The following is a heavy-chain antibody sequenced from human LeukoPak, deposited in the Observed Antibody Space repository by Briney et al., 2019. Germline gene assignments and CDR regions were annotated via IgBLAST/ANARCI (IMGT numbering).Heavy chain of an antibody. V-gene: IGHV1-2*02. D-gene: IGHD3-10*01. CDR2: INPNSGGA. J-gene: IGHJ4*02. CDR3: ARGGWVRGVITRTGLDY. Sequence: ASVKVSCKASGYTFTGYYMHWVRQAPGQGLEWMGWINPNSGGANYAQKFQGRVTMTRDTSINTAYMELSRLRSDDTAVYYCARGGWVRGVITRTGLDYWGQGTLVTVSS. CDR1: GYTFTGYY.